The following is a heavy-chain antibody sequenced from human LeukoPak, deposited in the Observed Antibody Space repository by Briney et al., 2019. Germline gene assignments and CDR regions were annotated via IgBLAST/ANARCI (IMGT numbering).Heavy chain of an antibody. CDR1: GFPFDDYG. Sequence: PGGPLRLSCAASGFPFDDYGMNWVRQVPGKGLEWVSGINWNGGSTGYADSVKGRFTISRDNAKNSLYLQMNSLRAEDTALYYCARLGLLLWFGGTRSAFDIWGQGTMVTVSS. CDR2: INWNGGST. J-gene: IGHJ3*02. D-gene: IGHD3-10*01. V-gene: IGHV3-20*04. CDR3: ARLGLLLWFGGTRSAFDI.